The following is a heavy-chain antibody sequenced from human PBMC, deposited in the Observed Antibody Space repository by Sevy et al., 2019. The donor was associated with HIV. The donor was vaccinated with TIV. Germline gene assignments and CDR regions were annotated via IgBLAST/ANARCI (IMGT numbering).Heavy chain of an antibody. Sequence: ASVKVSCKASGYTFTGYYMHWVRQAPGQGLEWMGRINPNSGGTNYAQKFQGRVTMTRDTSISTAYMGLSRLRSDDTAVYYCAREWFREFKVYYYYYYGMDVWGQGTTVTVSS. D-gene: IGHD3-10*01. J-gene: IGHJ6*02. CDR1: GYTFTGYY. CDR2: INPNSGGT. CDR3: AREWFREFKVYYYYYYGMDV. V-gene: IGHV1-2*06.